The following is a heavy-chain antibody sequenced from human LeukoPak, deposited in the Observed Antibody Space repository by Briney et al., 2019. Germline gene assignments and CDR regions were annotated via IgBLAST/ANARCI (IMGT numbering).Heavy chain of an antibody. CDR2: INHSGST. V-gene: IGHV4-34*01. CDR3: ARVYYDFWSGPVDY. Sequence: SETLSLTCAVYGGSFSGYYWSWIRQPPGKGLEWIGEINHSGSTNYNPSLKSRVTISVDTSKNQSSLKLSSVTAADTAVYYCARVYYDFWSGPVDYWGQGTLVTVSS. D-gene: IGHD3-3*01. CDR1: GGSFSGYY. J-gene: IGHJ4*02.